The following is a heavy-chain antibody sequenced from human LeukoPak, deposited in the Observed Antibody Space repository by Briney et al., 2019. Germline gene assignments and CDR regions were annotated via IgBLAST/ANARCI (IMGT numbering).Heavy chain of an antibody. Sequence: GGSLRLSCRASGFSFRNTWMSWVRQAPGKGLEWVGRLKSRKDGGTTDYGAPVKGRFIISRDDSINMLYLQMNSLKTEDTAIYYCTTDKQMSPDYWGQGTLVTVSS. J-gene: IGHJ4*02. V-gene: IGHV3-15*01. D-gene: IGHD5-24*01. CDR1: GFSFRNTW. CDR2: LKSRKDGGTT. CDR3: TTDKQMSPDY.